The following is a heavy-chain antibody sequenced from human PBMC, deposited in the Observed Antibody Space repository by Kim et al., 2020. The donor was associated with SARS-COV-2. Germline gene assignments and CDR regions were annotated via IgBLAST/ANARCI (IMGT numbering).Heavy chain of an antibody. CDR3: VRLLGYSSGWYFGY. D-gene: IGHD6-19*01. V-gene: IGHV1-2*02. Sequence: ASVKVSCKASGYTFTGYYMHWVRQAPGQGLEWMGWINPNSGGTNYAQKFQGRVTMTRDTSISTAYMELSRLRSDDTAVYYCVRLLGYSSGWYFGYWGQGTLVTVSS. CDR2: INPNSGGT. CDR1: GYTFTGYY. J-gene: IGHJ4*02.